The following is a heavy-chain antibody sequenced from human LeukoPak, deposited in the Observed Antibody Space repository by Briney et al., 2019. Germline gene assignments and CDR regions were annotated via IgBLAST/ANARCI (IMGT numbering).Heavy chain of an antibody. J-gene: IGHJ3*02. CDR2: IYYSGST. Sequence: SETLSLTCTVSGGSIRSSSYYWGWIRQPPGKGLEWIGSIYYSGSTYYNPSLKSRVTISVDTSKNQFSLKLSSVTAADTAVYYCARAESGYGYGPDAFDIGGQGTMVTVSS. CDR1: GGSIRSSSYY. D-gene: IGHD5-18*01. V-gene: IGHV4-39*07. CDR3: ARAESGYGYGPDAFDI.